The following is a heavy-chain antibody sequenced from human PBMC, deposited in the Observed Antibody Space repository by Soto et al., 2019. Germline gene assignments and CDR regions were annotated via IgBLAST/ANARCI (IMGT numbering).Heavy chain of an antibody. Sequence: QVQLVQSGAEVKKPGASVKVSCKASGYTFTSYGISRVRQAPGQGLEWMGWISAYNGNTNYAQKLQGRVSVTTDTPTGTAYMVLSSLRSDDTAVYYCASPSESSGWYYFDYWGQGTLVTVSS. D-gene: IGHD6-19*01. CDR2: ISAYNGNT. CDR3: ASPSESSGWYYFDY. CDR1: GYTFTSYG. V-gene: IGHV1-18*01. J-gene: IGHJ4*02.